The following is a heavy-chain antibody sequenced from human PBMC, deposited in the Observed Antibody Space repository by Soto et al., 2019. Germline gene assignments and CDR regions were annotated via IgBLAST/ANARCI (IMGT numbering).Heavy chain of an antibody. CDR2: IYPGNSDT. CDR3: ARPPGSGTLFAY. CDR1: GYSFTNYW. V-gene: IGHV5-51*03. J-gene: IGHJ4*02. Sequence: NPGESLQISCQGSGYSFTNYWIGWVRQVPGRGLEWVGIIYPGNSDTRYRPSFQGQVTISADKSITTAYLQWSSLRASDTAIYYCARPPGSGTLFAYWGQGTLVTVSS. D-gene: IGHD2-15*01.